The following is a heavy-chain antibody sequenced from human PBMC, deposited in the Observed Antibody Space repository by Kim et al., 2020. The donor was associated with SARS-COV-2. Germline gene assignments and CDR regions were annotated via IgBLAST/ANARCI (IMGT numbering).Heavy chain of an antibody. V-gene: IGHV3-23*01. CDR3: AKVLGRDGYNYYYGMDV. CDR1: GFTFSSYA. D-gene: IGHD5-12*01. Sequence: GGSLRLSCAASGFTFSSYAMSWVRQAPGKGLEWVSAISGSGGSTYYADSVKGRFTISRDNSKNTLYLQMNSLRAEDTAVYYCAKVLGRDGYNYYYGMDVWGQGTTVTVSS. CDR2: ISGSGGST. J-gene: IGHJ6*02.